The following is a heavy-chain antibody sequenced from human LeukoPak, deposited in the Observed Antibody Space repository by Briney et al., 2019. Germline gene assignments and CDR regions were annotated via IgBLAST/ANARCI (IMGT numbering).Heavy chain of an antibody. V-gene: IGHV3-48*03. D-gene: IGHD2-2*01. Sequence: GGSLRLSCVVSGFTFNSYEMNWVRQAPGKGLEWVSFISSGGSTKHYADSLKGRFTISRDNAKNSLYLQMNSLRVEDTAVYSCARRYCSSSSCLFDYWGQGTLVTVSS. J-gene: IGHJ4*02. CDR2: ISSGGSTK. CDR3: ARRYCSSSSCLFDY. CDR1: GFTFNSYE.